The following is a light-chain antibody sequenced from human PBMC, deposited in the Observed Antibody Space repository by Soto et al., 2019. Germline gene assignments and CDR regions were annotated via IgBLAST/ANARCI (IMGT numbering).Light chain of an antibody. CDR3: AAWDDSLNGLYV. V-gene: IGLV1-44*01. CDR1: SSNIGSNS. CDR2: STS. J-gene: IGLJ1*01. Sequence: QAVVTQPPSASGTPGQRVTISCSGSSSNIGSNSVNWYQQLPGTAPKLLVYSTSQRPSGVPDRFSGSKSGTSASLAISALQSEDEADYFCAAWDDSLNGLYVFGTGTKVTVL.